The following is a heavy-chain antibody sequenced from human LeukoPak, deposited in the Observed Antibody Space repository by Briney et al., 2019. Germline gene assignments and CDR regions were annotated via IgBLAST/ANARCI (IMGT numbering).Heavy chain of an antibody. V-gene: IGHV3-15*01. CDR3: TTDYYVSGSYYNNCFDP. D-gene: IGHD3-10*01. CDR2: IKSKTDGGTP. CDR1: GFTFSNAW. Sequence: PGGSLRLSCAASGFTFSNAWMSWVRQAPGKGLEWVGRIKSKTDGGTPDYAAPVKGRFTISRDDSKNTLYLQMNSLKTEDTAVYYCTTDYYVSGSYYNNCFDPWGQGTLVTVSS. J-gene: IGHJ5*02.